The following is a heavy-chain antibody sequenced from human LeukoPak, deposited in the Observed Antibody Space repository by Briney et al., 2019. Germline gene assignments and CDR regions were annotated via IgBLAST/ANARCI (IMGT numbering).Heavy chain of an antibody. CDR1: GGSISSYY. V-gene: IGHV4-59*01. CDR2: IYYSGST. CDR3: ARKDGYYYVDAFDI. D-gene: IGHD3-22*01. J-gene: IGHJ3*02. Sequence: PSETLSLTCTVSGGSISSYYWSWIRQPPGKGLEWIGYIYYSGSTNYNPSLKSRVTISVDTPKNQFSLKLSSVTAADTAVYYCARKDGYYYVDAFDIWGQGTMVTVSS.